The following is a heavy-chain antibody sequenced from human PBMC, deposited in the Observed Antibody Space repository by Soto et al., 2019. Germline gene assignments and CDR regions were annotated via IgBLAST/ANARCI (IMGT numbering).Heavy chain of an antibody. Sequence: GASVKVSCKASGYTFTSYAMHWVRQAPGQGLEWMGWISAYNGNKKYAQKLQGRVTMTTDTSTSTAYMELRSLRSDDTAVYYCARDSPPVDYWGQGTLVTVSS. J-gene: IGHJ4*02. CDR3: ARDSPPVDY. CDR1: GYTFTSYA. CDR2: ISAYNGNK. V-gene: IGHV1-18*01.